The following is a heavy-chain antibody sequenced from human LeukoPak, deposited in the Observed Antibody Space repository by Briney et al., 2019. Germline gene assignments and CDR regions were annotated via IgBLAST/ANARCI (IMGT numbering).Heavy chain of an antibody. CDR3: ARDRLTVGATTMLY. D-gene: IGHD1-26*01. V-gene: IGHV1-2*02. CDR1: GYTFTGYY. Sequence: ASVKVSCKASGYTFTGYYMHWVRQAPGQGPEWMGWVDPNSGGTNFARKFQGRVTMTRDTSINMVYMELSSLRSDDTAVYYCARDRLTVGATTMLYWGQGTLVTVSS. J-gene: IGHJ4*02. CDR2: VDPNSGGT.